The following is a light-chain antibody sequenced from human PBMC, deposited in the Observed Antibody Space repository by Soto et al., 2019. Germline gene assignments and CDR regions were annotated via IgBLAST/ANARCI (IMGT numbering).Light chain of an antibody. Sequence: IQLTQSPSSLSASVGDRVTLTCLASQSISSYLNWYQQKPGKAPKLLIYAASSLQSGVPSRFSGSGSGTDFTLTISSLQPEDFATYYCQQSYSTRWTFGQGTKVDIK. V-gene: IGKV1-39*01. J-gene: IGKJ1*01. CDR3: QQSYSTRWT. CDR1: QSISSY. CDR2: AAS.